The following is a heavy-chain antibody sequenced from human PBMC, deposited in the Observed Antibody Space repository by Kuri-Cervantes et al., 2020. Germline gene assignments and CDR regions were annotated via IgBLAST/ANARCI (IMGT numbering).Heavy chain of an antibody. CDR2: ISWDGGST. D-gene: IGHD5-24*01. CDR3: ARRWLQTRGALDY. Sequence: ESLKSSCAASGFTFDDYAMHWVRQAPGKGLEWVSLISWDGGSTYYADSVKGRFTFSRDNAKKSLNLQMNSLRVEDTAVYYCARRWLQTRGALDYWGQGTLVTVSS. CDR1: GFTFDDYA. V-gene: IGHV3-43D*04. J-gene: IGHJ4*02.